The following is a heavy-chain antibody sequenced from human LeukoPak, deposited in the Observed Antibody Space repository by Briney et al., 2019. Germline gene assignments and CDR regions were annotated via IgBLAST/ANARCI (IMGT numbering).Heavy chain of an antibody. J-gene: IGHJ4*02. D-gene: IGHD1-26*01. CDR3: AKVGGAGSHYIIDY. V-gene: IGHV1-69*13. CDR2: IIPIFGTA. Sequence: GASVKVSCKASGGTFSSYAISWVRQAPGQGLEWMGGIIPIFGTANYAQKFQGRVTITADESTSTAYMELSSLRSEDTAVHYCAKVGGAGSHYIIDYWGQGTLVTVSS. CDR1: GGTFSSYA.